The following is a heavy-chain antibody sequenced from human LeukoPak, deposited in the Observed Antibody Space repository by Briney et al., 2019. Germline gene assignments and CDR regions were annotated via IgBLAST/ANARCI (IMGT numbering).Heavy chain of an antibody. V-gene: IGHV1-46*01. CDR2: INPSDGNT. D-gene: IGHD1-1*01. CDR1: GYTFSSYY. CDR3: ARVTTGITNTFDI. Sequence: ASVKVSCKASGYTFSSYYMHWVRQAPGQGLEWMGIINPSDGNTSYAQKFQGRLTMTRDTSTSTVYMEMSSLRSEDTALYYCARVTTGITNTFDIWGQGTMVTVSS. J-gene: IGHJ3*02.